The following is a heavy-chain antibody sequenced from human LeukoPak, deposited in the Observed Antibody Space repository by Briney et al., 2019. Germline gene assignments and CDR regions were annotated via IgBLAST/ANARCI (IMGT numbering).Heavy chain of an antibody. CDR1: GGSISSSSYY. CDR3: AKFYFDSSGYYDVFDI. CDR2: YHDGGST. D-gene: IGHD3-22*01. Sequence: SETLSLTCTVSGGSISSSSYYWSWIRQPPGKGLEWIVFYHDGGSTVYNPSFKSRVTISVDTSKNQVYLKLSSVTAADTAVYFCAKFYFDSSGYYDVFDIWGQGTMVTVSS. V-gene: IGHV4-61*01. J-gene: IGHJ3*02.